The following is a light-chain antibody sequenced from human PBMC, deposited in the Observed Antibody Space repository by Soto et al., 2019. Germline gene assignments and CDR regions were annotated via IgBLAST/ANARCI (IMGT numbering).Light chain of an antibody. CDR1: QSVRSN. CDR3: QHYNNWPPWT. V-gene: IGKV3-15*01. J-gene: IGKJ1*01. CDR2: GAS. Sequence: IVMTQSPATLSVSPGERATLSCRASQSVRSNLAWYQQKPGQAPRLLIYGASTRATGIPARFSGSGSGTDFTLTISSLQSEDFAVYYCQHYNNWPPWTFGQGTKVEIK.